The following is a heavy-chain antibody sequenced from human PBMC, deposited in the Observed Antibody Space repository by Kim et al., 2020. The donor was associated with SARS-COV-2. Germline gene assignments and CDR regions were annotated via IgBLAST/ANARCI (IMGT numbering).Heavy chain of an antibody. CDR3: AYDRAYYDITGSYYYYY. CDR1: GFTFNSYA. J-gene: IGHJ6*03. CDR2: ITGSGGTT. Sequence: GGSLRLSCAASGFTFNSYALSWVRQAPGKGLEWVSAITGSGGTTYYADSVKGRFTIPGDTSKNTLYLQINSLRAEAPALSYCAYDRAYYDITGSYYYYY. D-gene: IGHD3-22*01. V-gene: IGHV3-23*01.